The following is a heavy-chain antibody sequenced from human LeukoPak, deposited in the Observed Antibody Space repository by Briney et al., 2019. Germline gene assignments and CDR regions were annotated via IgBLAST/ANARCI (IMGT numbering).Heavy chain of an antibody. D-gene: IGHD3-22*01. CDR3: ARDRDPGYNDSSGYRRVNAFDI. CDR2: ISTSGSTK. CDR1: GFTFSSYG. Sequence: PGGSLRLSCAASGFTFSSYGMSWVRQAPGKGLEWVSYISTSGSTKYYADSVKGRFTISRDNAKNSLYLQMNSLRAEDTAVYYCARDRDPGYNDSSGYRRVNAFDIWGQGTMVTVSS. V-gene: IGHV3-48*04. J-gene: IGHJ3*02.